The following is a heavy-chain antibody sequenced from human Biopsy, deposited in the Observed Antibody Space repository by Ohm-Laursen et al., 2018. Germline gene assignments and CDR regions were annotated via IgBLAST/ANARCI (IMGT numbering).Heavy chain of an antibody. CDR3: ARDLPSSYYYAMDV. V-gene: IGHV4-4*07. CDR2: TYKGGNT. J-gene: IGHJ6*02. CDR1: GASITSYY. Sequence: SDTLSLTCTVSGASITSYYWSWIRQPYGKGLEWIGHTYKGGNTNHNPYLKSRVSMTVDTSKNQLFLTLRSVTAAGTAVYYCARDLPSSYYYAMDVWGQGTTVTVSS.